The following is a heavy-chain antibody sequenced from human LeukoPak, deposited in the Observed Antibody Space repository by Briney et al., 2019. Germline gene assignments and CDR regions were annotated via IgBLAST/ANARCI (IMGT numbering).Heavy chain of an antibody. CDR3: AKTLDGFWPQFDF. CDR2: ISHGGGKE. J-gene: IGHJ4*02. D-gene: IGHD5-24*01. Sequence: GGSLRLSCAASGFPFHDHDMYWVRQTPGKGLEWVALISHGGGKEHYAESVKGRFTISRDNSRNTVYLQMSSLRSDDTAIYYCAKTLDGFWPQFDFWGQGALLTVSS. V-gene: IGHV3-30*18. CDR1: GFPFHDHD.